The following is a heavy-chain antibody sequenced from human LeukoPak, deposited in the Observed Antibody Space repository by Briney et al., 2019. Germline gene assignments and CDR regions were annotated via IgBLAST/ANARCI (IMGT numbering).Heavy chain of an antibody. Sequence: PGGSLRLSCAASGFTFSSYAMSWVRQAPGKGLEWVSAITGSGGNTFYADSVKGRFTISRDNSGNTLHLHMNSLSVEDTAVYYCAKGVASGTYYNHYWGQGTLVTVSS. CDR2: ITGSGGNT. CDR3: AKGVASGTYYNHY. D-gene: IGHD3-10*01. CDR1: GFTFSSYA. V-gene: IGHV3-23*01. J-gene: IGHJ4*02.